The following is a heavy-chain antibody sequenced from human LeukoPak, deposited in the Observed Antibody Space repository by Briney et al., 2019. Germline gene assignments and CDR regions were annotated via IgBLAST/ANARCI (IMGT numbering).Heavy chain of an antibody. CDR1: GSTFSSYE. Sequence: GGSLRLSCAASGSTFSSYEMNWVRQAPGKGLEWVSYISSSGSTIYYAASVKGRFTISRDNAKNSLYLQMNSLRAEDTAVYYCAREVSDCSSTSCYRRRAFDIWGQGTMVTVSS. CDR2: ISSSGSTI. V-gene: IGHV3-48*03. CDR3: AREVSDCSSTSCYRRRAFDI. D-gene: IGHD2-2*01. J-gene: IGHJ3*02.